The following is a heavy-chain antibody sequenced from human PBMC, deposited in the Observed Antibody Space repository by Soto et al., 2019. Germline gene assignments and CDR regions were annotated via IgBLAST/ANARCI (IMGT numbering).Heavy chain of an antibody. CDR1: GFTFSTYT. V-gene: IGHV3-30*04. Sequence: QSGGSLRLSCAASGFTFSTYTLHWVRQAPGKGLEWVAVISYDGFYKNYADSVKGRFTVSRDNSKNTLFLQMNSLRTDDTAVYYCARYAHDSSGNPPHWGQGTLVTVSS. CDR3: ARYAHDSSGNPPH. J-gene: IGHJ4*02. D-gene: IGHD3-22*01. CDR2: ISYDGFYK.